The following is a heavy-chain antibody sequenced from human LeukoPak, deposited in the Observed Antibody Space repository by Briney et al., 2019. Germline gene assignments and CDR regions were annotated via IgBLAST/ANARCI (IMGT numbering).Heavy chain of an antibody. CDR3: ARNRDEKEGIAAFYYYYYMDV. CDR2: INHSGST. V-gene: IGHV4-34*01. Sequence: SETLSLPCAVYGGSFSGYYWSWLRQPPGKGLEWIGEINHSGSTNYNPPLKSQVTISVETSKNQFSLKLSSVTAADPALYYRARNRDEKEGIAAFYYYYYMDVLGQGTTVTVSS. J-gene: IGHJ6*03. D-gene: IGHD6-13*01. CDR1: GGSFSGYY.